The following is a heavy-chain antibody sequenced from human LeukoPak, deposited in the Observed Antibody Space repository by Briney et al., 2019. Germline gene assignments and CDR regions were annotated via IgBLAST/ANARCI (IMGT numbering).Heavy chain of an antibody. CDR2: IRSKAYGETA. CDR3: TRDRGAYNLYDY. D-gene: IGHD1-1*01. Sequence: GGSLRLSCTASGFTFGDYAMSWIRQAPGKGLEGVGFIRSKAYGETADYAASVKGRFTISRDDSKAIAYLQMNSLTTEDTAVYHCTRDRGAYNLYDYWGQGTLVTVSS. V-gene: IGHV3-49*03. CDR1: GFTFGDYA. J-gene: IGHJ4*02.